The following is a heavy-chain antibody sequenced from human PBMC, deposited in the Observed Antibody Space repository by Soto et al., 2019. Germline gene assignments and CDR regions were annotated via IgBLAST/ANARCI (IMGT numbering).Heavy chain of an antibody. Sequence: QVQLVQSGAEVKKPGASVKVSCKASGYTFTSYGLSWVRQAPGQGLEWLGWINAYNDKTNFAQNYQGRVTMTTDTSTSTAYMELRGLRSDDTAVYYCARNPLVVVPGATSSWYFDLWGRGTLVTVSS. V-gene: IGHV1-18*01. J-gene: IGHJ2*01. D-gene: IGHD2-2*01. CDR1: GYTFTSYG. CDR2: INAYNDKT. CDR3: ARNPLVVVPGATSSWYFDL.